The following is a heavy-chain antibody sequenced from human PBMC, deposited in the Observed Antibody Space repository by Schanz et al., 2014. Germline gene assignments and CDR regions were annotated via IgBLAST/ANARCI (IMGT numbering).Heavy chain of an antibody. Sequence: EVQLLESGGGLVQPGGSLRLSCAASGFTFSAYAMTWVRQIPGKGLEWVSAISASGGTTYYADSVKGRFTISRDNSKNTLYLQMNSLRAEDTAVYYCAKTPREYCNYDNCPNWFASWGQGTLXTASS. D-gene: IGHD2-15*01. CDR2: ISASGGTT. J-gene: IGHJ5*01. V-gene: IGHV3-23*01. CDR3: AKTPREYCNYDNCPNWFAS. CDR1: GFTFSAYA.